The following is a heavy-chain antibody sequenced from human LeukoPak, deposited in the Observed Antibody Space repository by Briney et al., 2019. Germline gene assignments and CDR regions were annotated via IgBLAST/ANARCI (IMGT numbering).Heavy chain of an antibody. CDR1: GGSISSDNW. Sequence: SGTLSLTCAVSGGSISSDNWWTWVRQSPGKGLEWIGEISHSGRTNYTPSLESRVTMSVDKSKNQFSLKLSSVTAADTAVYYCARGYGDFRVEGRYFHSWGQGTLVTVSS. V-gene: IGHV4-4*02. J-gene: IGHJ4*02. CDR3: ARGYGDFRVEGRYFHS. CDR2: ISHSGRT. D-gene: IGHD4-17*01.